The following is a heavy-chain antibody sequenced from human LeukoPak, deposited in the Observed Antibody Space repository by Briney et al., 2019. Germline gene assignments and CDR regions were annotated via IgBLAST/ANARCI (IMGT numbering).Heavy chain of an antibody. D-gene: IGHD6-19*01. CDR2: ILQSGST. V-gene: IGHV4-39*07. J-gene: IGHJ4*02. Sequence: SETLSLTCTVSGGSISSSSYYWGWIRQPPGKGLEWIGIILQSGSTYYNPSLKSRVTISVDTSKNQFSLRLSSVTAADTAVYYCARGTLYSGWSYYFDYWGQGSQVTVSS. CDR1: GGSISSSSYY. CDR3: ARGTLYSGWSYYFDY.